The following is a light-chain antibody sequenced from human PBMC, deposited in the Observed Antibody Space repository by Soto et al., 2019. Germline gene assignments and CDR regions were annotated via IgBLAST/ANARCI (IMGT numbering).Light chain of an antibody. CDR3: QQSYSRPRT. V-gene: IGKV1-39*01. CDR1: KSISTY. J-gene: IGKJ1*01. CDR2: PAS. Sequence: DIHMTQSPSSLSASVGDRFTITCRARKSISTYLNWYQQKPGKAPNLLIYPASSLESGVPSRFSGSGSGTDFTLTINSLQREDFETYFCQQSYSRPRTFGQGTKVDIK.